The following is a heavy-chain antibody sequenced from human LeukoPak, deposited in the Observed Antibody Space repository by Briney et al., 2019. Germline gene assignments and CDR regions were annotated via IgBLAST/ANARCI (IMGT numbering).Heavy chain of an antibody. Sequence: GGSLRLSCAASGFTFSSYGMSWVRQAPGKGLEWVSALSHSFGSTYYADSVKGRFTISRDNSKNTLYLQMNSLRAEDTAVYYCARLREIPVFGVVTKSTSYFDYWGQGTLVTVSS. CDR1: GFTFSSYG. V-gene: IGHV3-23*01. CDR3: ARLREIPVFGVVTKSTSYFDY. D-gene: IGHD3-3*01. J-gene: IGHJ4*02. CDR2: LSHSFGST.